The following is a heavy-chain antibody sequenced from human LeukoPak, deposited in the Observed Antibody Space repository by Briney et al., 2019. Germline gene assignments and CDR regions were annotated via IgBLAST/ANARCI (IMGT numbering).Heavy chain of an antibody. D-gene: IGHD4-11*01. Sequence: SETLSLTCTVSGGSISSYYWSWIRQPPGKGLEWIGYIYYSGSTNYNPSLKSRVTMSVDTSKNQFSLKLSSVTAADTAVYYCARSPVTTPQGNWFDPWGQGTLVTVSS. J-gene: IGHJ5*02. V-gene: IGHV4-59*12. CDR1: GGSISSYY. CDR3: ARSPVTTPQGNWFDP. CDR2: IYYSGST.